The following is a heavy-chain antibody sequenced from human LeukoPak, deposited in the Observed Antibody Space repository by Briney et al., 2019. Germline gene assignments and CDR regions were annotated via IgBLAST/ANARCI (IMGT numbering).Heavy chain of an antibody. V-gene: IGHV3-23*01. CDR3: AKAVGLPKYVWGSYRPEYYFDY. CDR1: GFTFSSYA. J-gene: IGHJ4*02. CDR2: ISGSGGST. D-gene: IGHD3-16*02. Sequence: QAGGSLRLSCAASGFTFSSYAMGWVRQAPGKGLEWVSAISGSGGSTYYADSVKGRFTISRDNSKNTLYLQMNSLRAEDTAVYYCAKAVGLPKYVWGSYRPEYYFDYWGQGTLVTVSS.